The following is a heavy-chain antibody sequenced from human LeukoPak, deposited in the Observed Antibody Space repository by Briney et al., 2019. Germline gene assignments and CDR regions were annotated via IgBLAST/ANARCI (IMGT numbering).Heavy chain of an antibody. V-gene: IGHV1-46*01. J-gene: IGHJ4*02. D-gene: IGHD2-21*02. CDR3: ARDHYHKVHSVMVTAPDY. CDR1: GYTFTNYY. CDR2: INPTGGST. Sequence: GASVKVSCKASGYTFTNYYMHWVRQAPGEGLEWMGIINPTGGSTSYAQKFQGRATMTRDTSTSTVYMELSSLRSEDTAVYYCARDHYHKVHSVMVTAPDYWGQGTLVIVSS.